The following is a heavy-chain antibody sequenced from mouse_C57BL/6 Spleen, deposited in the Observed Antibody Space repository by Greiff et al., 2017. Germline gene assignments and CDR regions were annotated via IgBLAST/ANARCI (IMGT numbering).Heavy chain of an antibody. CDR3: ARRGGSSYPAWFAY. D-gene: IGHD1-1*01. CDR2: IFPGSGST. V-gene: IGHV1-75*01. J-gene: IGHJ3*01. Sequence: VQLQQSGPELVKPGASVKISCKASGYTFTDYYINWVKQRPGQGLEWIGWIFPGSGSTYYNEKFKGKATLTVDKSSSTAYMLLSSLTSEDSAVYFCARRGGSSYPAWFAYWGQGTLVTVSA. CDR1: GYTFTDYY.